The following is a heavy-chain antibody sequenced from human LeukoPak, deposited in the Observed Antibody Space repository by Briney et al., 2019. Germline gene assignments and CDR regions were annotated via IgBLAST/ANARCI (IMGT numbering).Heavy chain of an antibody. CDR2: ISGSGAST. CDR3: AKGRFVSHYYFDY. Sequence: PGGSLRLSCAASGFTFSSYAMSWVRQAPGKGLEWVSAISGSGASTYYADSVKGRFTISRDNSKNTLYLQMNSLRAEDTAVYYCAKGRFVSHYYFDYWGQGTLVTVSS. D-gene: IGHD3-3*01. CDR1: GFTFSSYA. V-gene: IGHV3-23*01. J-gene: IGHJ4*02.